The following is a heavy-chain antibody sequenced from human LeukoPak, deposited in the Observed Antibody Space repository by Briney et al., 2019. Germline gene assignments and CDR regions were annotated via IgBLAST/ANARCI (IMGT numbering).Heavy chain of an antibody. CDR3: ASYSPTTVTTLGDY. Sequence: VASVKVSCKASGGTFSSYAISWVRQAPGQGLEWMGGIIPIFGTANYAQKFRGRVTITADKSTRTAYMELSSLRSEDTAVYYCASYSPTTVTTLGDYWGQGTLVTVSS. CDR2: IIPIFGTA. V-gene: IGHV1-69*06. J-gene: IGHJ4*02. CDR1: GGTFSSYA. D-gene: IGHD4-17*01.